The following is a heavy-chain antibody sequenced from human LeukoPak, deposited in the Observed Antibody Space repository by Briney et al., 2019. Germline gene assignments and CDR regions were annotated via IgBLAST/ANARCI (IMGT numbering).Heavy chain of an antibody. CDR2: INWNGGST. J-gene: IGHJ4*02. V-gene: IGHV3-20*04. Sequence: PGGSLRLSCAASGFTFDDYGMSWVRQAPGKGLEWVSGINWNGGSTGYADSVKGRFTISRANAKTSLYLQMNSLRAEDTALYYCARDRFQLLWFGELSDWGQGTLVTVSS. D-gene: IGHD3-10*01. CDR3: ARDRFQLLWFGELSD. CDR1: GFTFDDYG.